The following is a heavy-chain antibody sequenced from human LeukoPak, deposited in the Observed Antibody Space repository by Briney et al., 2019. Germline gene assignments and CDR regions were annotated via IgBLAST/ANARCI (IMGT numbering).Heavy chain of an antibody. CDR2: VYYSGST. CDR3: AREAITIFGVVRTQTTYGPHRFDP. V-gene: IGHV4-59*01. CDR1: GASISSYY. D-gene: IGHD3-3*01. J-gene: IGHJ5*02. Sequence: SETLSLTCTVSGASISSYYWSCIRQPPGKGLEWIGYVYYSGSTNNNPSLKSRVTISVDTSKNQSSLKLNSVTAADTAVYYCAREAITIFGVVRTQTTYGPHRFDPWGQGTLVTVSS.